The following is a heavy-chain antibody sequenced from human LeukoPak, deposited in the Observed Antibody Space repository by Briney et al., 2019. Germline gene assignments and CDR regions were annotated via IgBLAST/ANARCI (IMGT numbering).Heavy chain of an antibody. Sequence: GGSLRLSCAASGFSFSFSNMNWVRQAPGKGLEWVSYISSTNGHTYYADSVNGRFSISRDTAKNSLYLQMNSLRVEDTAIYFCARDRDSSGLYGGADLWGQGVLVTVSA. V-gene: IGHV3-21*03. CDR2: ISSTNGHT. J-gene: IGHJ5*02. D-gene: IGHD6-19*01. CDR1: GFSFSFSN. CDR3: ARDRDSSGLYGGADL.